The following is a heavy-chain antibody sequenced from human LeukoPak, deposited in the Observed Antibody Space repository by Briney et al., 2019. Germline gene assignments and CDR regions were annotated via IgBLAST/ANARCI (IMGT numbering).Heavy chain of an antibody. Sequence: GGSLRLSCAASGFTFSSYAMSWVRQAPRKGLEWVSAISGSGGSTYYADSVKGQFTISRDNSKNTLYLQMSSLRAEDTAVYYCAKDPLEWELGVYFDYWGQGTLVTVSS. D-gene: IGHD1-26*01. CDR1: GFTFSSYA. J-gene: IGHJ4*02. V-gene: IGHV3-23*01. CDR2: ISGSGGST. CDR3: AKDPLEWELGVYFDY.